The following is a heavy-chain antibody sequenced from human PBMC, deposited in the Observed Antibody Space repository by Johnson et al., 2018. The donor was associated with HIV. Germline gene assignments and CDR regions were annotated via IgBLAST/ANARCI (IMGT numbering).Heavy chain of an antibody. J-gene: IGHJ3*02. CDR1: GFTFSSYA. CDR3: AKGSGWYSAFDI. Sequence: VQLVESGGGVVQPGRSLRLSCAASGFTFSSYAMHWVLQAPGKGLEWVAVIRYDGSNTYYGDSMKGRLTISRDNSKNTLFLQMNSLRAEDTAVYYCAKGSGWYSAFDIWGQGTMVTVSS. CDR2: IRYDGSNT. V-gene: IGHV3-30*02. D-gene: IGHD6-19*01.